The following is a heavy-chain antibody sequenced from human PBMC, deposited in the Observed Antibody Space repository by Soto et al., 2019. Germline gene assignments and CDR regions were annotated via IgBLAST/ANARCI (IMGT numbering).Heavy chain of an antibody. CDR3: GTNYDYRIDY. V-gene: IGHV4-30-2*01. D-gene: IGHD4-4*01. CDR1: GGSLDSGSFS. J-gene: IGHJ4*02. Sequence: SEPLSLTCAVSGGSLDSGSFSWSWIRQPPGKGLEWLGYIYPRGSTFYNPSLRGRVTISLDRSKNQFSLKLSSVTAADTAVYYCGTNYDYRIDYWGQGTLVTVSS. CDR2: IYPRGST.